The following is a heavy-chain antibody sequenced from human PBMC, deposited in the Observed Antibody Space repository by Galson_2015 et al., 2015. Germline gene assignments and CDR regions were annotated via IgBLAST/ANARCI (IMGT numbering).Heavy chain of an antibody. D-gene: IGHD4-17*01. CDR2: IWYDGSNK. CDR3: ARDVTTWYFDL. J-gene: IGHJ2*01. V-gene: IGHV3-33*01. Sequence: SLRLSCAASGFTFRSYGMHWVRQAPGKGLEWVAVIWYDGSNKYYADSVKGRFTISRDNSKNTLYLQMNSLRAEDTAVYYCARDVTTWYFDLWGRGPLVTVSS. CDR1: GFTFRSYG.